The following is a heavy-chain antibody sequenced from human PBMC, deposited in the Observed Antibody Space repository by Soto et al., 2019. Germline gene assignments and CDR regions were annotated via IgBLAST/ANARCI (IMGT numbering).Heavy chain of an antibody. Sequence: GGSLRLSCAASGFPFTNYWMNWVRQTPGKGLMWVSRISPDGSDVGYADSVEGRFTVSRDNAKNTLYLQMHSLRAEDTAMYYCACWEHIVPVAPSDGDRWGQGTLVTVSS. CDR3: ACWEHIVPVAPSDGDR. CDR2: ISPDGSDV. J-gene: IGHJ5*02. CDR1: GFPFTNYW. V-gene: IGHV3-74*01. D-gene: IGHD2-21*01.